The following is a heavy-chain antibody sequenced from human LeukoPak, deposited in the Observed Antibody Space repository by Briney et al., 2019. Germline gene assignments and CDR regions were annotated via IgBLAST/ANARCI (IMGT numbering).Heavy chain of an antibody. D-gene: IGHD2-21*01. CDR2: IRASGNTI. V-gene: IGHV3-11*01. CDR1: GLTVSENY. CDR3: ARDPSYGAFDI. J-gene: IGHJ3*02. Sequence: PGGSLRLSCAASGLTVSENYMAWLRQAPGKGLEWVSFIRASGNTIHNTGNTMWHSESVKGRFTISRDNAENSVYLQMNSLRVEDTAVYYCARDPSYGAFDIWGQGTIVTVSS.